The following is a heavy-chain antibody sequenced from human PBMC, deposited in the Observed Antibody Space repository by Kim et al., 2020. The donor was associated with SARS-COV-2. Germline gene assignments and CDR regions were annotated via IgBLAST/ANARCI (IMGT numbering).Heavy chain of an antibody. Sequence: DSVKGRFTISRDNAKNSLYLKMNSLRAEDTALYYCAKDKQWELEGLFDYWGQGTLVTVSS. D-gene: IGHD1-26*01. J-gene: IGHJ4*02. CDR3: AKDKQWELEGLFDY. V-gene: IGHV3-9*01.